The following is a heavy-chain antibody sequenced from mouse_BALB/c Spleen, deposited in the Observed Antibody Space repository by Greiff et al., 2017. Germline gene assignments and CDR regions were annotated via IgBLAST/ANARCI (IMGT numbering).Heavy chain of an antibody. Sequence: DVQLQESGAELVKPGASVKLSCTASGFNIKDTYMHWVKQRPEQGLEWIGRIDPANGNTKYDPKFQGKATITADTSSNTAYLQLSSLTSEDTAVYYCASSSPYYFEYWGQGPTLTVPS. D-gene: IGHD1-1*01. CDR2: IDPANGNT. V-gene: IGHV14-3*02. CDR3: ASSSPYYFEY. J-gene: IGHJ2*01. CDR1: GFNIKDTY.